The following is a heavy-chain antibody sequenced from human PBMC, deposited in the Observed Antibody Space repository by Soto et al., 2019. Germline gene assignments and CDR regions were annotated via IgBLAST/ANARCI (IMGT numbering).Heavy chain of an antibody. J-gene: IGHJ5*02. D-gene: IGHD6-19*01. CDR3: ANPRSSLQWPPFDP. Sequence: QVKLVESGGGVVQPGRSLRLSCAASGFTFSSYGMHWVRQAPGKGLEWVAVISPDGSNKDYADSVKGRFTISRDNSKNSLALQMNSLRVEDPAVYYCANPRSSLQWPPFDPWGHGTLVTVSS. CDR2: ISPDGSNK. V-gene: IGHV3-30*18. CDR1: GFTFSSYG.